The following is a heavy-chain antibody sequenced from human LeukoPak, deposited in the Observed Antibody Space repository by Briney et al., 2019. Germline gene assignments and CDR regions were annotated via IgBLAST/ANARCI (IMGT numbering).Heavy chain of an antibody. CDR1: GASISSSNYY. CDR3: ARVGYYYDSSGYSGLDY. J-gene: IGHJ4*02. V-gene: IGHV4-39*07. CDR2: IYSTGST. Sequence: SETLSLTSTVSGASISSSNYYWGWIRQPPGKGLEWIGNIYSTGSTYYIPSLKTRTTISVNTSKNQFSLKLSSVTAADTAVYYCARVGYYYDSSGYSGLDYWGQGTLVTVSS. D-gene: IGHD3-22*01.